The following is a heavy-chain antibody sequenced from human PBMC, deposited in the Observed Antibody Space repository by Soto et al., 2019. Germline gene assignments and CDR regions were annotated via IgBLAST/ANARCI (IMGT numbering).Heavy chain of an antibody. CDR1: GGTFSSYA. CDR3: ARDRGPSSGYYPYWFDP. Sequence: QVQLVQSGAEVKKPGSSVKVSCKASGGTFSSYAISWVRQAPGQGLEWMGEIIPIFGTANYAQKFQGRVTITADESTSTAYMELSSLRSEHTAVYYSARDRGPSSGYYPYWFDPWGQGTLVTVSS. J-gene: IGHJ5*02. V-gene: IGHV1-69*12. CDR2: IIPIFGTA. D-gene: IGHD3-22*01.